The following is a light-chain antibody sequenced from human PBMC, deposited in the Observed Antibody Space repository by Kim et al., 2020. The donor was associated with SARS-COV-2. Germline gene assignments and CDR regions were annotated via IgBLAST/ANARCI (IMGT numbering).Light chain of an antibody. CDR1: SGSNSTSNY. Sequence: TVNLTCAFSSGSNSTSNYPSWYQQTPGQAPRTLIYSTNTRSSGVPGRFSGSILGNKAALTITGAQADDESDYYCVLYMGSGIWVFGGGTQLTVL. V-gene: IGLV8-61*01. CDR2: STN. J-gene: IGLJ3*02. CDR3: VLYMGSGIWV.